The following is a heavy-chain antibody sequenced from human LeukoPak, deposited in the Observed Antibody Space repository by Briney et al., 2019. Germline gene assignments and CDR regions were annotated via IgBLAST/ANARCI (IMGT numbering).Heavy chain of an antibody. CDR1: GFTFTSYW. J-gene: IGHJ4*02. CDR3: SNGIYRDSY. V-gene: IGHV3-7*01. D-gene: IGHD1-26*01. CDR2: IAQEGAEA. Sequence: PGGSLSLSCEASGFTFTSYWMAGVRQAPGKGVEGVANIAQEGAEAVYADSVRGRFSISRDNAKNSLYLQMNNLRAEDTAVYYCSNGIYRDSYWGQGTQVTVSS.